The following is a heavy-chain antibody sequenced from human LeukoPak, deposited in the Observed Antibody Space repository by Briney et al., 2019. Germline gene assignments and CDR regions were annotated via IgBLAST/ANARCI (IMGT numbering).Heavy chain of an antibody. CDR3: ARGAAGYSYG. D-gene: IGHD5-18*01. Sequence: SETLSLTCTVSGGSISSYYWSWIRQPPGKGLEWIGHIYCSGSTNYNPSLKSRVTISIDTSKNQFSLRLSSVTAADTAVYYCARGAAGYSYGWGQGTLVTVSS. J-gene: IGHJ4*02. CDR1: GGSISSYY. V-gene: IGHV4-59*01. CDR2: IYCSGST.